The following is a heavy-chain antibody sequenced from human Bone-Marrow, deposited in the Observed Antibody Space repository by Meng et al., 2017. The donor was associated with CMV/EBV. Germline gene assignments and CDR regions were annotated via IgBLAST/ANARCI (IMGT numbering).Heavy chain of an antibody. J-gene: IGHJ4*02. Sequence: GESLKISCATSGFSFTYYDMHWVRQAPGKGLEWVSAISAAGDTYYPDSVKGRFTISRDNAANSFSLQMNSLRAGDTAVYYCATELAEGPFDYWGQGTLVTVSS. CDR3: ATELAEGPFDY. CDR1: GFSFTYYD. V-gene: IGHV3-13*01. CDR2: ISAAGDT. D-gene: IGHD3-10*01.